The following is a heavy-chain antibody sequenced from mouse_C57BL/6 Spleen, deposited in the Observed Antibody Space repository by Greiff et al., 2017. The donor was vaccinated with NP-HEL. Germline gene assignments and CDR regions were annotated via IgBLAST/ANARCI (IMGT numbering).Heavy chain of an antibody. CDR1: GFTFSDYG. Sequence: EVQLVESGGGLVKPGGSLKLSCAASGFTFSDYGMHWVRQAPEKGLEWVAYISSGSSTIYYADTVKGRFTISRDNAKNTLFLQMTSLRSEDTAMYYCAKDSNYVGWYFDVWGTGTTVTVSS. CDR3: AKDSNYVGWYFDV. CDR2: ISSGSSTI. D-gene: IGHD2-5*01. V-gene: IGHV5-17*01. J-gene: IGHJ1*03.